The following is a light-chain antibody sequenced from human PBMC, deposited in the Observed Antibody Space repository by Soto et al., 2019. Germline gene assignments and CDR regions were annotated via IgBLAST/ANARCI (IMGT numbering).Light chain of an antibody. V-gene: IGLV1-40*01. CDR3: TSFARGSTLV. CDR2: NNH. CDR1: SSNIGAGYD. J-gene: IGLJ3*02. Sequence: QSVLTQPPSVSGAPGQSVTISCTGTSSNIGAGYDIHWYQQPPGTAPKLVIYNNHNRPSGVPDRFSGSKSGTSGSLAITGLQAEDEADYFCTSFARGSTLVFGGGTKLTVL.